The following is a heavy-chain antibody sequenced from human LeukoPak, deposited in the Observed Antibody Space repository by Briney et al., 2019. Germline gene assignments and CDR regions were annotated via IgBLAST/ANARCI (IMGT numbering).Heavy chain of an antibody. Sequence: ASVKVSCKASGYTFTSYGISWVRQAPGQGLEWMGWISAYNGNTNYAQKLQGRVTMTTDTSTSTAYMELRSLRSDDTAIYYCARDLMYCDTMSCYDGDFDYWGQGTPVTVSS. CDR2: ISAYNGNT. CDR3: ARDLMYCDTMSCYDGDFDY. V-gene: IGHV1-18*01. J-gene: IGHJ4*02. D-gene: IGHD2-2*01. CDR1: GYTFTSYG.